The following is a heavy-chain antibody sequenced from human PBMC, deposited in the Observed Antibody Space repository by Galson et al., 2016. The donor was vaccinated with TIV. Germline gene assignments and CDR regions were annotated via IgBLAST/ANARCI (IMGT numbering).Heavy chain of an antibody. CDR1: EYKFIDYY. V-gene: IGHV1-2*06. CDR2: INPNSGGS. D-gene: IGHD3-22*01. CDR3: AQAFYYDSSAYYFHF. Sequence: SVKVSCKASEYKFIDYYIHWVRQAPGHGLEWMGRINPNSGGSNSAQKFQGRVTMTSDTSISTAYMELSGLTSDDTAVYYCAQAFYYDSSAYYFHFWGQGTLVSVSS. J-gene: IGHJ4*02.